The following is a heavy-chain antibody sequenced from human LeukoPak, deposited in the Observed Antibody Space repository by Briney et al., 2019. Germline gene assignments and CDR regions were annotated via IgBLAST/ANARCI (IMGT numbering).Heavy chain of an antibody. Sequence: AASVKVSCKASGYTFTGYYMHWVRQAPGQGLEWMGWISGYNGNTNYAQKFQGRVSMTADTSTSTAYMELRSLRSDDTAVYYCARSGRGTYYYFDLWGQGTLVTVSS. D-gene: IGHD1-26*01. V-gene: IGHV1-18*04. CDR2: ISGYNGNT. J-gene: IGHJ4*02. CDR1: GYTFTGYY. CDR3: ARSGRGTYYYFDL.